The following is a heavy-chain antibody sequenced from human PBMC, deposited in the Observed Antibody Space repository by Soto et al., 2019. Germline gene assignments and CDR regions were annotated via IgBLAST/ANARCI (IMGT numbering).Heavy chain of an antibody. J-gene: IGHJ6*02. CDR1: GDSVSSNGAC. D-gene: IGHD2-8*01. V-gene: IGHV6-1*01. Sequence: SQTLSLTCVISGDSVSSNGACWNWIRQSPSRGLQWLGRIYYRSKWFHDYAASVESRMAINPDTSRNQFSLQLNYVTPEDTAVYYCAKDPRYCTNGVCYQKYYYYGMDVWGQGTTVTVSS. CDR2: IYYRSKWFH. CDR3: AKDPRYCTNGVCYQKYYYYGMDV.